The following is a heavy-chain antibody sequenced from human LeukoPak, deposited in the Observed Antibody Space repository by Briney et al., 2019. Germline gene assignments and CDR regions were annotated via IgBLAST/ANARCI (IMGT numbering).Heavy chain of an antibody. CDR3: AREGTSGYEGYNWFDP. CDR2: IYYSGST. CDR1: GGSISSGGYY. Sequence: PSETLSLTCTVSGGSISSGGYYWSWIRQHPGKGLEWIGYIYYSGSTYYNPSLESRVTISVDTSKNQFSLKLSSVTAADTAVYYCAREGTSGYEGYNWFDPWGLGTLVTVSS. V-gene: IGHV4-31*03. D-gene: IGHD5-12*01. J-gene: IGHJ5*02.